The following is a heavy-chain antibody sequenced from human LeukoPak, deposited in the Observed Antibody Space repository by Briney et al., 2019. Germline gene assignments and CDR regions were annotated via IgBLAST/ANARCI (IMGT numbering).Heavy chain of an antibody. CDR3: ALYYYDSSGYYYFDY. D-gene: IGHD3-22*01. J-gene: IGHJ4*02. Sequence: ASVKVSCKASGGTFSSYAISWVRQAPGQGLEWMGRIIPILGIANYAQKFQGRVTITADKSTSTAYMELSSLRSDDTAVYYCALYYYDSSGYYYFDYWGQGTLVTVSS. CDR1: GGTFSSYA. V-gene: IGHV1-69*04. CDR2: IIPILGIA.